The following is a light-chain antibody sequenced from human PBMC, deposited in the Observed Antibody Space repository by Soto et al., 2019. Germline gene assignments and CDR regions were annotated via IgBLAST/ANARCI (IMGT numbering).Light chain of an antibody. V-gene: IGKV1-39*01. J-gene: IGKJ1*01. Sequence: DIQMTQSPSSLSASVGDRVTITCRASQTINTYLNWYQQKPGKAPKLLIYAASYLQSGVPSRFSGSGSGTDFTLTISSLEPEDFATYSCQQSYNIPRTFCQGTRVEI. CDR2: AAS. CDR3: QQSYNIPRT. CDR1: QTINTY.